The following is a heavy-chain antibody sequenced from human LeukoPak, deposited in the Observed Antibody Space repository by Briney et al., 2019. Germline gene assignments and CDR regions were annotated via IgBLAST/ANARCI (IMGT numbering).Heavy chain of an antibody. CDR2: INPSGGST. D-gene: IGHD2-21*02. CDR1: GYTFTSYY. Sequence: ASVKVSCKASGYTFTSYYMHWVRQAPGQGLEWMGIINPSGGSTSYAQKFQGRVTMTRDMSTSTVYMELSSLRSEDTAVYYCARGHQGAAYCGGDCRNWFDPWGQGTLVTVSS. J-gene: IGHJ5*02. V-gene: IGHV1-46*01. CDR3: ARGHQGAAYCGGDCRNWFDP.